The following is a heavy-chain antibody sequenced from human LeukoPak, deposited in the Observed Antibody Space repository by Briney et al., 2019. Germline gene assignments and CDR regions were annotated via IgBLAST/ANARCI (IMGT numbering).Heavy chain of an antibody. Sequence: GRSLRLSCAASGFTFSSYGMHWVRQAPGKGLEWVAVISYDGSNKYYADSVKGRFTISRDNSKNTLYLQMNSLRAEDTAVYYCAKDEVLLLFGELDYWGQGTLVTVSS. J-gene: IGHJ4*02. CDR1: GFTFSSYG. CDR3: AKDEVLLLFGELDY. V-gene: IGHV3-30*18. CDR2: ISYDGSNK. D-gene: IGHD3-10*01.